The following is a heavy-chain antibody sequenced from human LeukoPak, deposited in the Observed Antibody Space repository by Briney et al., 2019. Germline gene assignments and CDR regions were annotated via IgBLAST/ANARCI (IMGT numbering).Heavy chain of an antibody. CDR1: GYTFTGYY. CDR2: INPNSGGT. V-gene: IGHV1-2*02. Sequence: ASVKVSCKASGYTFTGYYMHWVRQAPGQGLEWMGWINPNSGGTNYAQKFQGRVTMTRDTSISTAYMELSRLRSDDTAVYYCARGPPITIFGMVIIGLFDYWGQGTLVTVSS. D-gene: IGHD3-3*01. CDR3: ARGPPITIFGMVIIGLFDY. J-gene: IGHJ4*02.